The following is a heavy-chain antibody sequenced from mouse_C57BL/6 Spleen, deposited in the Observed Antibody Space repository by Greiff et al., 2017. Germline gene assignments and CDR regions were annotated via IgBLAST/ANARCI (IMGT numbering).Heavy chain of an antibody. D-gene: IGHD2-3*01. CDR2: FYPGSGSI. J-gene: IGHJ4*01. CDR3: ARHEARLLRSFGAMDY. Sequence: VQLQQSGAELVKPGASVKLSCKASGYTFTEYTIHWVKQRSGQGLEWIGWFYPGSGSIKYNEKFKDKATLTADTSSSTVYMELSSLTSEDSAVYFCARHEARLLRSFGAMDYWGQGTSDTVSS. V-gene: IGHV1-62-2*01. CDR1: GYTFTEYT.